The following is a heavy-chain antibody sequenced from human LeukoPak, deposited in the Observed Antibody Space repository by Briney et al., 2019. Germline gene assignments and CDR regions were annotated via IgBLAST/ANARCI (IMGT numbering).Heavy chain of an antibody. D-gene: IGHD6-13*01. V-gene: IGHV3-30-3*01. CDR2: ISYDGSNK. CDR1: GFTFSSYA. CDR3: ARRRQQLVQGHYYYYTAV. Sequence: GGSLRLSCAASGFTFSSYAMHWVRQAPGKGLEWVAVISYDGSNKYYADSVKGRFTISRDNSKNTLYLQMNSLRAEDTAVYYCARRRQQLVQGHYYYYTAVSGKPTTVTVSS. J-gene: IGHJ6*03.